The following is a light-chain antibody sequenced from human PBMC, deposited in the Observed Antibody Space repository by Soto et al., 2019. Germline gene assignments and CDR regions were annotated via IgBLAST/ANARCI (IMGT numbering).Light chain of an antibody. CDR3: SSYTSSSLGVV. V-gene: IGLV1-44*01. CDR1: NSNIGTNI. J-gene: IGLJ2*01. Sequence: QSVLTQPPSMSGTPGQRVSISCSGRNSNIGTNIVTWYQRLPGAAPKLLIHSNNLRPSGVPDRFSGSKSGTSASLAISGLQSADEADYYCSSYTSSSLGVVFGGGTKLTVL. CDR2: SNN.